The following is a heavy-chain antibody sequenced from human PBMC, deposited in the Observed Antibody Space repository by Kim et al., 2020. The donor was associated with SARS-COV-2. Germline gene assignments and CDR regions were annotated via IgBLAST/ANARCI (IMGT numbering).Heavy chain of an antibody. V-gene: IGHV4-39*01. CDR3: ARLGSGSYYFSDY. Sequence: YTPSLKSRVTISVDTSKNQFSLKLSSVTAADTAVYYCARLGSGSYYFSDYWGQGTLVTVSS. D-gene: IGHD1-26*01. J-gene: IGHJ4*02.